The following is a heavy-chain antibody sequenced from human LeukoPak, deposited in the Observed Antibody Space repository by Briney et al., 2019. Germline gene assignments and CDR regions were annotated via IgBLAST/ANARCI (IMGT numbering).Heavy chain of an antibody. Sequence: SETLSLTCTVSGGSISSGGYYWSWIRQHPGKGLEWIGYIYYSGSTYYNPSLKSRVTISVDTPKNQFSLKLTSVTAADTAVYYCARGVFRGVNYFDYWGQGTLVTVSS. D-gene: IGHD3-10*01. V-gene: IGHV4-31*03. J-gene: IGHJ4*02. CDR1: GGSISSGGYY. CDR3: ARGVFRGVNYFDY. CDR2: IYYSGST.